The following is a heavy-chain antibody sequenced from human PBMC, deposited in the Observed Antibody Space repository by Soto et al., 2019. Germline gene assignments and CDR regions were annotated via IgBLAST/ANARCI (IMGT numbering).Heavy chain of an antibody. J-gene: IGHJ5*02. CDR2: INPSGGST. CDR3: ARELYSSSSGVARKAPRFDP. V-gene: IGHV1-46*01. Sequence: ASVKVSCKASGYTFTSYYMHWVRQAPGQGLEWMGIINPSGGSTSYAQKFQGRVTMTRDTSTSTVYMELSSLRSEDTAVYYCARELYSSSSGVARKAPRFDPWGQGTLVTVSS. D-gene: IGHD6-6*01. CDR1: GYTFTSYY.